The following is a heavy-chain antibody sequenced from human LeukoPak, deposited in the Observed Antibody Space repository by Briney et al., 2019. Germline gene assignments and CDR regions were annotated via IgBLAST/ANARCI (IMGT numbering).Heavy chain of an antibody. D-gene: IGHD3-10*01. Sequence: GRSLRLSCAASGFTFDDYAMHWVRQAPGKGLEWVSGISWNSGSIGYADSVKGRFTISRDNAKNSLYLQMNSLRAEDTALYYCAKGGYGSGSYYKVPVDYWGQGTLVTVSS. V-gene: IGHV3-9*01. CDR1: GFTFDDYA. J-gene: IGHJ4*02. CDR2: ISWNSGSI. CDR3: AKGGYGSGSYYKVPVDY.